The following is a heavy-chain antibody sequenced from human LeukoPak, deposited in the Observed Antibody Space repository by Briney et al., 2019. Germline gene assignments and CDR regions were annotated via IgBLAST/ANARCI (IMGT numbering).Heavy chain of an antibody. CDR1: GYTFTNYG. CDR3: GRGWNGHFDI. V-gene: IGHV1-18*01. Sequence: ASMKVSCKASGYTFTNYGITWVRQAPGQGLEWMGWISGYNGNTNYAQRLQGRVTMTTDTTTSTAYMELRSLRSDDTAVYYCGRGWNGHFDIWGQGTMVTVSS. J-gene: IGHJ3*02. D-gene: IGHD1-1*01. CDR2: ISGYNGNT.